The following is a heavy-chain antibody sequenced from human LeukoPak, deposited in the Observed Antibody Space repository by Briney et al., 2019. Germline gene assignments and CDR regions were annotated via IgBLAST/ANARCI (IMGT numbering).Heavy chain of an antibody. CDR1: GFTFSTYW. CDR3: AREESGSSGWYDY. V-gene: IGHV3-74*01. CDR2: LNSDGSFT. D-gene: IGHD6-19*01. Sequence: PGGSLRLSCAASGFTFSTYWMHWVRQAPGKGLVWVSRLNSDGSFTDYAASVKGRFTISRDNAKNTLYLQMNSLRAEDTAVYYCAREESGSSGWYDYWGQGTLVTVSS. J-gene: IGHJ4*02.